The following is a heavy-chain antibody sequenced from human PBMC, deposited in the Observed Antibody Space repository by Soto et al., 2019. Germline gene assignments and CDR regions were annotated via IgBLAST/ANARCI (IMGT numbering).Heavy chain of an antibody. CDR1: GYTLTELS. V-gene: IGHV1-24*01. D-gene: IGHD2-15*01. CDR3: ATHKWTGGQRGLDY. J-gene: IGHJ4*02. CDR2: FDPEDGET. Sequence: ASVKVSCKVSGYTLTELSMHWVRQAPGKGLEWMGGFDPEDGETIYAQKFQGRVTMTEDTSTDTAYMELSSLRSEDTAVYYCATHKWTGGQRGLDYWAQGTLVTVSS.